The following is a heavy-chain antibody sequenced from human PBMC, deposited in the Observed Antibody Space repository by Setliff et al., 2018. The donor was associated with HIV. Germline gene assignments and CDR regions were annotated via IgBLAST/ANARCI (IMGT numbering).Heavy chain of an antibody. CDR2: INPNSGGT. CDR3: ARDTSATIRPLFDY. J-gene: IGHJ4*02. D-gene: IGHD5-12*01. V-gene: IGHV1-2*02. CDR1: GYSFTGYY. Sequence: ASVKVSCKASGYSFTGYYIHWVRQAPGQGLEWMGWINPNSGGTRYTQKFQGRVTMTRDTSINTAYMELRDLTFDDTAVYFCARDTSATIRPLFDYWGQGTPVTVSS.